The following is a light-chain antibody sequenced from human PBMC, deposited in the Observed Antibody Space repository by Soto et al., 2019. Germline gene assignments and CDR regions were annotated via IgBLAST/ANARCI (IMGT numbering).Light chain of an antibody. J-gene: IGKJ3*01. CDR2: DAS. V-gene: IGKV3-11*01. CDR3: QQRSHWPPT. Sequence: EIVLPQSPATLSLSPGERATLSCRASQSVSSYLAWYQQKPGQAPRLLIYDASNRATGIPARFSGSGSGTDLTLTISSLEPEDFAVYYCQQRSHWPPTFGPGTKVDIK. CDR1: QSVSSY.